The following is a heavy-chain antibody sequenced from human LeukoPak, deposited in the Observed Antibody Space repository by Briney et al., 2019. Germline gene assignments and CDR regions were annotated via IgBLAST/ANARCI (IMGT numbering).Heavy chain of an antibody. V-gene: IGHV3-23*01. CDR2: ISPSGGST. Sequence: HPGGSLRLSCAASGFTFSSYEMNWVRQAPGKGLEWVSAISPSGGSTYYPDSVKGRFTISRDNSKNTLYLQVNSLRAEDTAVYFCAKEPTSRGSGRGYFDLWGRGTLVTVPS. D-gene: IGHD6-19*01. J-gene: IGHJ2*01. CDR3: AKEPTSRGSGRGYFDL. CDR1: GFTFSSYE.